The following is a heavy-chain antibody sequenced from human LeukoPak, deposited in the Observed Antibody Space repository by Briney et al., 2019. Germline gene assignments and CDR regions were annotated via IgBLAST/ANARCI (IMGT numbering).Heavy chain of an antibody. CDR1: GDSISRNY. Sequence: PWETLSLTCSVSGDSISRNYWSWVRQPPGKGLEWIGYVYSTYSGTAKYNPALEGRVTISIDTSKNQVSLNLNSVTAADTAVYYCARDRPVAAAGGGTAYWGQGTLVSVSS. J-gene: IGHJ4*02. D-gene: IGHD6-13*01. CDR3: ARDRPVAAAGGGTAY. CDR2: VYSTYSGTA. V-gene: IGHV4-59*01.